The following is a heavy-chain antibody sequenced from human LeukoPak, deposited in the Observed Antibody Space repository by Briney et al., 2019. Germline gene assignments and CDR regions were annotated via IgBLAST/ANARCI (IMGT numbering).Heavy chain of an antibody. Sequence: SETLSLTCTVSGGSISSYYWSWIRQPPGKGLEWIGYIYYSGSTNYNPSLKGRVTISVDTSKNQFSLKLSSVTAADTAVYYCARRKNYYDSSGYYSGGLDYWGQGTLVTVSS. V-gene: IGHV4-59*08. CDR2: IYYSGST. D-gene: IGHD3-22*01. CDR1: GGSISSYY. CDR3: ARRKNYYDSSGYYSGGLDY. J-gene: IGHJ4*02.